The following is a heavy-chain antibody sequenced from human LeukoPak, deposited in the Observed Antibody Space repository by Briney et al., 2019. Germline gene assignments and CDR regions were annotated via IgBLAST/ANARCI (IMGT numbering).Heavy chain of an antibody. Sequence: SETLSLTCTVSGGPISSYYWSWIRQPPGEGLEWIGYIYYSGNTNYNPSLKSRVTISVDTTKNQFSLNLTSVTAADTAVYYCASRLGYSSSWYYGMDVWGQGTTVTVSS. CDR3: ASRLGYSSSWYYGMDV. V-gene: IGHV4-59*08. CDR1: GGPISSYY. CDR2: IYYSGNT. J-gene: IGHJ6*02. D-gene: IGHD6-13*01.